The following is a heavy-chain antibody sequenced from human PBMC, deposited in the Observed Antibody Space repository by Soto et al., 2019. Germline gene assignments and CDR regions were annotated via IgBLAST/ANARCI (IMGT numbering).Heavy chain of an antibody. CDR3: ARDPGGGYDFSYNLFAP. D-gene: IGHD3-3*01. J-gene: IGHJ5*02. V-gene: IGHV1-3*01. CDR1: GYTFTIYA. Sequence: GASVQVSCKASGYTFTIYAMHWVRQAPGQRLEWMGWINAGNGNTKYSQKFQGRVTLTRDTSASTAYMALSSLRSEDTAVYYCARDPGGGYDFSYNLFAPWVQGTRVPVPS. CDR2: INAGNGNT.